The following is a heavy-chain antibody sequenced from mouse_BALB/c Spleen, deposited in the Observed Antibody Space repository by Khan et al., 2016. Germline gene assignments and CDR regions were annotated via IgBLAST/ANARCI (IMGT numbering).Heavy chain of an antibody. D-gene: IGHD1-1*01. CDR3: ARIYRSDFDY. J-gene: IGHJ2*01. CDR1: GYSFTGYF. V-gene: IGHV1-20*02. CDR2: INPHIGET. Sequence: EVQLVESGPELVKPGASVKISCKASGYSFTGYFMNWVKQSHGKSLEWIGRINPHIGETFYNQKFTGKATLTVDEYSSTAHMELRSLASEDSAVYYCARIYRSDFDYWGQGTTLTVSS.